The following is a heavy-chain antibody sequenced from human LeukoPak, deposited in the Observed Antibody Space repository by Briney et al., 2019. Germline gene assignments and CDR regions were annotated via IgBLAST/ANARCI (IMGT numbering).Heavy chain of an antibody. V-gene: IGHV4-4*07. CDR2: IFASGST. J-gene: IGHJ5*02. CDR3: ARKALPGNWFDP. Sequence: SETLSLTCTVSGDSISSYYWSWIRQPAGKGLEWIGRIFASGSTNYNPSLKSRVTMSLDTSKNQFSLNLSSVTAADTAVYYCARKALPGNWFDPWGQGTLVTVSS. CDR1: GDSISSYY.